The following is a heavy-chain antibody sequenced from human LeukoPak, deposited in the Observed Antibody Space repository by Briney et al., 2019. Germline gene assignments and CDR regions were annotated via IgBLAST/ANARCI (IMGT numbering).Heavy chain of an antibody. CDR3: ARDTRNWFDP. D-gene: IGHD1-26*01. V-gene: IGHV1-8*01. CDR2: MNPNSGNT. J-gene: IGHJ5*02. Sequence: ASVKVSCKASGYTFTSYDINWVRQATGHGLEWMGWMNPNSGNTAYAQKFQGRGAMTRNTPISTAYKELSSLRSEDTAVYYCARDTRNWFDPWGQGTLVTVSS. CDR1: GYTFTSYD.